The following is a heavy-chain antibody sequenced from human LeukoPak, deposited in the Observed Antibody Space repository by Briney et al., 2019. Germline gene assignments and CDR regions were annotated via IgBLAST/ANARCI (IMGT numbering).Heavy chain of an antibody. CDR3: ARMVGQLIEYYFDY. D-gene: IGHD1/OR15-1a*01. Sequence: SETLSLTCTVSGGSISSHYWSWIRQPPGKGLEWIGYIYYSGSTKYNPSLKSRVTISVDTSKNQFSLKLSSVTAADTAVYYCARMVGQLIEYYFDYWGRGTLVTVSS. CDR1: GGSISSHY. CDR2: IYYSGST. V-gene: IGHV4-59*11. J-gene: IGHJ4*02.